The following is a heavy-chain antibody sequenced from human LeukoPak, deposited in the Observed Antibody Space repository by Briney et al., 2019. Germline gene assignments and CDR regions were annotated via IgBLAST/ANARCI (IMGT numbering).Heavy chain of an antibody. J-gene: IGHJ6*02. CDR3: ARLEQQWPIVRYYYGMDV. CDR2: ISAYNGNT. V-gene: IGHV1-18*01. Sequence: ASVKVSCKASGYTFTSYGISWVRQAPGQGLEWMGWISAYNGNTNYAQKLQGRVTMTTDTSTSTAYMELRSLRSDDTAVYYCARLEQQWPIVRYYYGMDVWGQGTTVTVSS. D-gene: IGHD6-19*01. CDR1: GYTFTSYG.